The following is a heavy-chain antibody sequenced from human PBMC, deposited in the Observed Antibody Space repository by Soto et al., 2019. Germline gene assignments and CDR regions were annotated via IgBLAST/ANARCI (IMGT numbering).Heavy chain of an antibody. CDR1: GFTFTSSA. CDR3: AAEESYYDFWSGYTYNWFDP. Sequence: QMQLVQSGPEVKKPGTSVKVSCKASGFTFTSSAVQWVRQARGQRLEWIGWIVVGSGNTNYAQKFQVRVTITQDMSTSTDDTELSRLRSEDTAVYYCAAEESYYDFWSGYTYNWFDPWGQGTLVTVSS. V-gene: IGHV1-58*01. D-gene: IGHD3-3*01. J-gene: IGHJ5*02. CDR2: IVVGSGNT.